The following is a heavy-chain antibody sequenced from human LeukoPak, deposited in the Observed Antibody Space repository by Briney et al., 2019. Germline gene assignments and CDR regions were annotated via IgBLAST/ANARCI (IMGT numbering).Heavy chain of an antibody. V-gene: IGHV3-23*01. J-gene: IGHJ4*02. CDR1: GFTFSSYA. D-gene: IGHD2-15*01. CDR2: ISDSGGST. Sequence: GGSLRLSCAASGFTFSSYAMTWVRQAPGKGLEWVSSISDSGGSTYYADSVKGRFTISRDNSKNTLYLQMNSLRAEDTAVYYCASRYCSGGSCYWGQGTLVTVSS. CDR3: ASRYCSGGSCY.